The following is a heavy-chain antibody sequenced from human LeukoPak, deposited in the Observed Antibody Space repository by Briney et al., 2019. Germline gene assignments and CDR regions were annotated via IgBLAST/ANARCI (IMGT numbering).Heavy chain of an antibody. Sequence: HPGRSLRLSCAASGFTFSSYGMHWVRQAPGKGLEWVAVISYDGSNKYYADSVKGRFTISRDNSKNTLYLQMNSLRAEDTAVYYCAKDMLRWPDYFDYWGQGTLVTVSS. J-gene: IGHJ4*02. CDR2: ISYDGSNK. D-gene: IGHD4-23*01. CDR1: GFTFSSYG. CDR3: AKDMLRWPDYFDY. V-gene: IGHV3-30*18.